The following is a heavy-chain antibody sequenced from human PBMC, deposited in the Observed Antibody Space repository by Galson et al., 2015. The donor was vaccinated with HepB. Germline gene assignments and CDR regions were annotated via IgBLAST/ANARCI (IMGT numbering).Heavy chain of an antibody. Sequence: SLRLSCAASGFTFSSYSMNWVRQAPGKGLEWVSYISSSGSTIYYADSVKGRFTISRDNAKNSLYLQMNSLRAEDTAVYYCAGIRSGWHYWGQGTLVTVSS. J-gene: IGHJ4*02. CDR3: AGIRSGWHY. CDR2: ISSSGSTI. CDR1: GFTFSSYS. D-gene: IGHD6-19*01. V-gene: IGHV3-48*04.